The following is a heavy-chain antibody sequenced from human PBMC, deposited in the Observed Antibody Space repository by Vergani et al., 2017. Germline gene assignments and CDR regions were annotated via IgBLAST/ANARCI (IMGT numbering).Heavy chain of an antibody. CDR3: ARYRATVVTNWFDP. CDR2: ISYDGSNK. J-gene: IGHJ5*02. Sequence: QVQLVESGGGVVQPGRSLRLSCAASGFTFSSYAMHWVRQAPGKGLEWVAVISYDGSNKYYADSVKGRFTISRDNAKNSLYLQMNSLRAEDTAVYYCARYRATVVTNWFDPWGQGTLVTVSS. CDR1: GFTFSSYA. V-gene: IGHV3-30-3*01. D-gene: IGHD4-23*01.